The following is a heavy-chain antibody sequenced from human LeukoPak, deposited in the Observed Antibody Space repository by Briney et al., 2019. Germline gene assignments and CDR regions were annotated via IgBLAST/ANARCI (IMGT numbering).Heavy chain of an antibody. J-gene: IGHJ4*02. V-gene: IGHV1-2*02. CDR2: INPNSGGT. D-gene: IGHD3-22*01. CDR3: ARDFIFGVVVALFDY. CDR1: GYTFTGYY. Sequence: ASVKVSCKACGYTFTGYYIHWVRQAPGQGLEWMGWINPNSGGTQYAQKFQGRVTMTRDTSISTAYMELSRLRSDDTAVYYCARDFIFGVVVALFDYWGQGTLVTVSS.